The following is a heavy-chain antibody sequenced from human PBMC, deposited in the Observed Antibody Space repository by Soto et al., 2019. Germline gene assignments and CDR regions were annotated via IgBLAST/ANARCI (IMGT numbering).Heavy chain of an antibody. CDR1: GFTFSSYG. J-gene: IGHJ6*02. CDR3: AKDLSVGSGSYYPPQNYYYYGMDV. D-gene: IGHD3-10*01. CDR2: ISYDGSNK. Sequence: LRLSCAASGFTFSSYGMHWVRQAPGKGLEWVAVISYDGSNKYYADSVKGRFTISRDNSKNTLYLQMNSLRAEDTAVYYCAKDLSVGSGSYYPPQNYYYYGMDVWGQGTTVTVSS. V-gene: IGHV3-30*18.